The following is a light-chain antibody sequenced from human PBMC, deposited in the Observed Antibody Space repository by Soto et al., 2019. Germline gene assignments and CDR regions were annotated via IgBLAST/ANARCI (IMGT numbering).Light chain of an antibody. CDR1: QSISID. CDR3: QQSYSTHVA. Sequence: DIQMTQSPSSLSASVGDRVTITCRASQSISIDLIWYQQKPGKAPNLLIYAASSWQSGGPSRFSGSGSGTDFTLTISSLQPDDFATYYCQQSYSTHVAFGRGTKLEIK. V-gene: IGKV1-39*01. CDR2: AAS. J-gene: IGKJ2*01.